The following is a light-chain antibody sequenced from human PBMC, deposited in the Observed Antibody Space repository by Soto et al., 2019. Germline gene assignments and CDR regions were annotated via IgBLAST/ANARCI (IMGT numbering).Light chain of an antibody. Sequence: DIQMTQSPTSLAASVGDRVTITCQASQDLMNYLNWYQQKPGEAPKLLIYDTTTLEEGVPTRFSGGGSGTDFTFTISSLQSEDFAFYYCQQYNNWPLAVGGGTRVEIK. V-gene: IGKV1-33*01. CDR3: QQYNNWPLA. CDR1: QDLMNY. J-gene: IGKJ4*01. CDR2: DTT.